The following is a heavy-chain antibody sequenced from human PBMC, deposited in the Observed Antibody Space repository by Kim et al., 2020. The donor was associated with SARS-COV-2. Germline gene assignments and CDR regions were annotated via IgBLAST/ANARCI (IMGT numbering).Heavy chain of an antibody. CDR3: ARKGDS. Sequence: SETLSLTCTVSGGSISITNYYWGWIRQPPGKGLEWIGNIYSSGTAYYNPSLQSRVTISIDTSKNQFSLRLSSVTAADTAVYYCARKGDSWGQVILVTVSS. CDR2: IYSSGTA. J-gene: IGHJ4*02. V-gene: IGHV4-39*01. CDR1: GGSISITNYY.